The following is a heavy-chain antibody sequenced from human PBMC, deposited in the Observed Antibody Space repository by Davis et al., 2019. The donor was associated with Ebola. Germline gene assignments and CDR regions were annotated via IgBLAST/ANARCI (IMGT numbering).Heavy chain of an antibody. J-gene: IGHJ4*02. Sequence: PGGSLRLSCAASGFTFSSYGMHWVRQAPGKGLEWVAVISYDGSNKYYADSVKGRFTISRDNSKNTLYLQMNSLRAEDTAVYYCANLRADGLRWLYFDYWGQGTLVTVSS. CDR3: ANLRADGLRWLYFDY. CDR2: ISYDGSNK. D-gene: IGHD5-24*01. V-gene: IGHV3-30*18. CDR1: GFTFSSYG.